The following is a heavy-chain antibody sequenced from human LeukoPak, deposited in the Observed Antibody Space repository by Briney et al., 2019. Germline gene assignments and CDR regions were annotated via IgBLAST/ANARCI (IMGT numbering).Heavy chain of an antibody. CDR1: GFAFGDCA. CDR3: ARYYYGMDV. V-gene: IGHV3-49*03. J-gene: IGHJ6*02. CDR2: IRSKANGGTT. Sequence: GGSLRLSCTTSGFAFGDCAMSWFRQAPGKGLEWVGFIRSKANGGTTEYAASVKGRFTISRDDSRSVAHVQMNSLKTDDTAVYYCARYYYGMDVWGHGTTATVSS.